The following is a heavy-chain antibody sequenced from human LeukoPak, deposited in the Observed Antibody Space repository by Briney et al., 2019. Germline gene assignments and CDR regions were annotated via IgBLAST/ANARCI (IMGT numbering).Heavy chain of an antibody. CDR2: INGRSSTI. CDR3: AREKGGYTYAYSDY. CDR1: GVTFTSYS. Sequence: GGSLRLSCAASGVTFTSYSFNWVRHGPGTGLECVSFINGRSSTIYYGHTVKGRFTISRDNAKNSLFLQMNSLRAEDAAVYYCAREKGGYTYAYSDYWGQGTLVTVSS. J-gene: IGHJ4*02. D-gene: IGHD5-18*01. V-gene: IGHV3-48*01.